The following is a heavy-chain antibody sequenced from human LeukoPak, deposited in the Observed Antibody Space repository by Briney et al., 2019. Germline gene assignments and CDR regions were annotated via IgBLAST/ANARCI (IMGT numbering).Heavy chain of an antibody. Sequence: ASVKVSCKASGYTFTSYDINSVRQATGQGLEWMGWMNPNSGNTGYAQKFQGRVTITRNTSISTAYMELSSLRSEDTAVYYCARVTGGSQFVGPVAFDIWGQGTMVTVSS. CDR2: MNPNSGNT. CDR1: GYTFTSYD. J-gene: IGHJ3*02. CDR3: ARVTGGSQFVGPVAFDI. D-gene: IGHD2-15*01. V-gene: IGHV1-8*03.